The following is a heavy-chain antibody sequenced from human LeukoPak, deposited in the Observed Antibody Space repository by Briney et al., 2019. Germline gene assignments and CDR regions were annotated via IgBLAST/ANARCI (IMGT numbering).Heavy chain of an antibody. Sequence: PGRSLRLSCAASGFTFSSYGMHWVRQAPGKGLEWVAVISYDGSNKYYADSVKGRFTISRDNSKNTLYLQMNSLRAEDTAVYYCARQGYLGYMDVWGKGTTVTVSS. CDR2: ISYDGSNK. J-gene: IGHJ6*03. V-gene: IGHV3-30*03. CDR3: ARQGYLGYMDV. D-gene: IGHD3-16*01. CDR1: GFTFSSYG.